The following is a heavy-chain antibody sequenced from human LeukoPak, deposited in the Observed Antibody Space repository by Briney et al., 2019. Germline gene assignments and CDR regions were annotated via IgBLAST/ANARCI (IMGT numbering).Heavy chain of an antibody. D-gene: IGHD3-9*01. V-gene: IGHV7-4-1*02. J-gene: IGHJ4*02. CDR1: GYTFTNYT. Sequence: ASVKISCTASGYTFTNYTINWVRQAPGQGLEYMGWINTNTGNPTYAQGFTGRFVFSLDTSVTTTYLQINSLKAADTAVYYCTRGNDTTGYFTYWGQGTLVTVSS. CDR3: TRGNDTTGYFTY. CDR2: INTNTGNP.